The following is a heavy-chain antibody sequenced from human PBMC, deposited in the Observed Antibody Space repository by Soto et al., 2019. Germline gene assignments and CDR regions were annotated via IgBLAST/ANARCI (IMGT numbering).Heavy chain of an antibody. CDR1: GFTFSDNY. Sequence: QVQLVESGGGLVQPGGSLRLSCAASGFTFSDNYMSWIRQAPGKGLEWVSYISSSGTTIYYADSVKGRFTISRDNAKNSLYLQMDSLRAEDTAVYYCVRAPYGFTSWFDSWGQGTLVTVSS. CDR2: ISSSGTTI. CDR3: VRAPYGFTSWFDS. V-gene: IGHV3-11*01. D-gene: IGHD3-10*01. J-gene: IGHJ5*01.